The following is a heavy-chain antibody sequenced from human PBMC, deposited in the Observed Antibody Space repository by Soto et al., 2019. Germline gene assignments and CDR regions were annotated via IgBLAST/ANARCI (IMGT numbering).Heavy chain of an antibody. Sequence: VGSLRLSCAASVFTCSDYYISLIRQAPGKGLEWISHISDSATTMYYADSVKGRFTISRDNARKSLFLHMNSLRAEDTAVYYCATDIAFIYGGLLKHCGQGILVNVSS. D-gene: IGHD3-10*01. CDR1: VFTCSDYY. CDR2: ISDSATTM. CDR3: ATDIAFIYGGLLKH. J-gene: IGHJ4*02. V-gene: IGHV3-11*01.